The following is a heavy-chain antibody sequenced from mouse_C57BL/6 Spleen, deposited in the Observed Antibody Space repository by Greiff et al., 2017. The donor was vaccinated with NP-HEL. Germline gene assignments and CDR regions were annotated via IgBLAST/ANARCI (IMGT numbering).Heavy chain of an antibody. CDR2: IDPANGNT. CDR3: ARVTTVVARDYYAMDY. J-gene: IGHJ4*01. D-gene: IGHD1-1*01. V-gene: IGHV14-3*01. Sequence: EVQLQQSVAELVRPGASVKLSCTASGFNIKNTYMHWVKQRPEQGLEWIGRIDPANGNTKYAPKFQGKATITADTSSNTAYLQRSSLTSEDTAIYYCARVTTVVARDYYAMDYWGQGTSVTVSS. CDR1: GFNIKNTY.